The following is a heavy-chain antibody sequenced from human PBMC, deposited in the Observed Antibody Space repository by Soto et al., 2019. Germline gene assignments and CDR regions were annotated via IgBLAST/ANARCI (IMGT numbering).Heavy chain of an antibody. V-gene: IGHV1-8*02. D-gene: IGHD5-18*01. CDR1: GYTFTNND. J-gene: IGHJ5*02. Sequence: QVQLVQSGAEVKKPGASVKVSCKASGYTFTNNDVSWVRQATGQGLEWMGWMNPGSGDTGYAQKFQGRVTMTRDISIGTDYMELNSLTSEDTAIYYCARMESFGSLNWFDPWGQGTLVTVSS. CDR2: MNPGSGDT. CDR3: ARMESFGSLNWFDP.